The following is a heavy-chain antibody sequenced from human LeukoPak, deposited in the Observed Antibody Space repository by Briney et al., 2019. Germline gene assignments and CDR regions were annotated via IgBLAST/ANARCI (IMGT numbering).Heavy chain of an antibody. CDR2: ISAYNGNT. V-gene: IGHV1-18*01. CDR3: AREYCSSTSCPWFDP. J-gene: IGHJ5*02. Sequence: ASVKVSCKASGYTFTSHGISWVRQAPGQGLEWMGWISAYNGNTNYAQKLQGRVTMSTDTSTSTAYMELRSLRSDDTAVYYCAREYCSSTSCPWFDPWGQGALVTVSS. D-gene: IGHD2-2*01. CDR1: GYTFTSHG.